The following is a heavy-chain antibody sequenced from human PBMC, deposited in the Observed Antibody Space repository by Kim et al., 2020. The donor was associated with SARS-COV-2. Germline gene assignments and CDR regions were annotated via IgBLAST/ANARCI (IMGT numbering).Heavy chain of an antibody. CDR3: ARHRRYCTNGVCDYYYYGMDV. CDR2: IYPGDSDT. Sequence: GESLKISCKGSGYSFTSYWIGWVRQMPGKGLEWMGIIYPGDSDTRYSPSFQGQVTISADKSISTAYLQWSSLKASDTAMYYCARHRRYCTNGVCDYYYYGMDVWGQGTTVTVSS. CDR1: GYSFTSYW. J-gene: IGHJ6*02. V-gene: IGHV5-51*01. D-gene: IGHD2-8*01.